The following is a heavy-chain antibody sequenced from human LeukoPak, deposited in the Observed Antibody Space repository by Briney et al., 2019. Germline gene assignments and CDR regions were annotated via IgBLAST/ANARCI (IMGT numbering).Heavy chain of an antibody. CDR1: GFTFSSYA. J-gene: IGHJ4*02. Sequence: GGSLRLSCAASGFTFSSYAMSWVRQAPGKGLEWVSAISGSGGSTYYADSVKGRFTIPRDNSKNTLYLQMNSLRAEDTAVYYCAKDQLYSSSWYLDYWGQGTLVTVSS. D-gene: IGHD6-13*01. V-gene: IGHV3-23*01. CDR3: AKDQLYSSSWYLDY. CDR2: ISGSGGST.